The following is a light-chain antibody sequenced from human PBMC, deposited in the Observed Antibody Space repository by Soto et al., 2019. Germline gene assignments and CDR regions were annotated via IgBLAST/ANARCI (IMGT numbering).Light chain of an antibody. V-gene: IGLV1-44*01. CDR2: SND. J-gene: IGLJ1*01. Sequence: QSVLTQPPSASGTPGQGVTISCSGSSSNIGSNTVNWYQQFPGTAPILLIYSNDQRPSGVPDRFSGSKSGTSASLAISGLQSEDEADYYCAAWDDSLNGRGVFGTGTKVTVL. CDR3: AAWDDSLNGRGV. CDR1: SSNIGSNT.